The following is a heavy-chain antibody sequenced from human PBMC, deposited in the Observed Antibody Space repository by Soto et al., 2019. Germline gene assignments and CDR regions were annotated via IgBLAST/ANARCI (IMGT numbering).Heavy chain of an antibody. CDR1: GFTFSSYS. D-gene: IGHD4-17*01. Sequence: GGSLRLSCAASGFTFSSYSMNWVRQAPGKGLEWVSSISSSSSYIYYADSVKGRFTISRDNAKNSLYLQMNSLRADDTAGYYCARGGSYGDLRFYYYYYMDVWGKGTTVTVSS. V-gene: IGHV3-21*01. CDR3: ARGGSYGDLRFYYYYYMDV. CDR2: ISSSSSYI. J-gene: IGHJ6*03.